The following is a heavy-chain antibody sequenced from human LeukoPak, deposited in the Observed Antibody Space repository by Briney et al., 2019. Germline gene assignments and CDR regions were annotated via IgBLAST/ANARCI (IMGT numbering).Heavy chain of an antibody. CDR1: GDTLTELS. J-gene: IGHJ4*02. Sequence: ASVKVSCKVYGDTLTELSTHWVRHAPGKGLEWMGGFDPEHGEAIYAQTFQGRITMTEDISTDTAYMELSSLTSDDTAVYYCAAEGQRLLGYWGQGTLVTVSS. D-gene: IGHD3-10*01. V-gene: IGHV1-24*01. CDR2: FDPEHGEA. CDR3: AAEGQRLLGY.